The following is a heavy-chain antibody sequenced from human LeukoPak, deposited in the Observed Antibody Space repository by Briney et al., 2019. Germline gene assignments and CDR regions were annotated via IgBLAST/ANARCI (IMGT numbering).Heavy chain of an antibody. V-gene: IGHV4-39*07. J-gene: IGHJ6*03. D-gene: IGHD2-2*01. CDR2: SYYGGST. CDR1: GGSISSRSYY. CDR3: ARASSSTREDYYYYYMDV. Sequence: SETLSLTCTVSGGSISSRSYYWGWIRQPPGKGLEWIGSSYYGGSTYYNPSLKSRVTISVDTSKNQFSLKLSSVTAADTAVYYCARASSSTREDYYYYYMDVWGKGTTVTISS.